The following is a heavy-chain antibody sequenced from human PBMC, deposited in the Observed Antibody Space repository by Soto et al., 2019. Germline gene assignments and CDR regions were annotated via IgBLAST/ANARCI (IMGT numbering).Heavy chain of an antibody. CDR3: ARDGMTTVITGST. D-gene: IGHD4-17*01. CDR1: GLSISSRDFS. Sequence: PSDTLYLTCTVSGLSISSRDFSWTWIRQPPGKGLEWIGYVYYSGSTYYNPSLKSRVTISVDTSKNQFSLNLSSVTAADTAVYYCARDGMTTVITGSTWGQGTMVS. V-gene: IGHV4-30-4*02. CDR2: VYYSGST. J-gene: IGHJ3*01.